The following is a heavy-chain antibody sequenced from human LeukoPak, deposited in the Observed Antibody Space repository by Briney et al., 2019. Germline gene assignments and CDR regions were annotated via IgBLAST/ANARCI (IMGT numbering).Heavy chain of an antibody. J-gene: IGHJ4*02. D-gene: IGHD5-12*01. V-gene: IGHV3-30*02. CDR2: IQYDGTNK. CDR1: GFTFSSYG. CDR3: ARDRTAYSYGTLFDY. Sequence: GGSLRLSCAASGFTFSSYGMHWVRQAPGKGLEWVAFIQYDGTNKYYADSVKGRFTISRDNSRNTLYLQMNSLRAEDTAVYYCARDRTAYSYGTLFDYWGQGTLVTVSS.